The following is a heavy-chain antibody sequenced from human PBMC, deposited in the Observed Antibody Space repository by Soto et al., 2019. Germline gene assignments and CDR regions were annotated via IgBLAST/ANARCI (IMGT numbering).Heavy chain of an antibody. CDR2: ISYSGST. D-gene: IGHD3-10*01. CDR3: AKNAYYYGSGSYRGAFDI. Sequence: SETLSLTCTVSGGSISSGGYYWSWIRKHPGKGLEWIGYISYSGSTYYNPSLKTRVTISVDTSKNQFSLKLSSVTAADTAVYYCAKNAYYYGSGSYRGAFDIWGQGTMVTVSS. V-gene: IGHV4-31*03. CDR1: GGSISSGGYY. J-gene: IGHJ3*02.